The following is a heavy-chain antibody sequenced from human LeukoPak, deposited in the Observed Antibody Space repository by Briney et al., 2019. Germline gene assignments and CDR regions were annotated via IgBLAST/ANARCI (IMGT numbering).Heavy chain of an antibody. Sequence: PSETLSLTCTVSGGSLSSGSYYWSWIRQPAGKGLEWIGRIYTSGSTNYNPSLKSRVTISVDTSKNQFSLKLSSVTAADTAVYYCARASRLLPADYWGQGTLVTVSS. J-gene: IGHJ4*02. CDR1: GGSLSSGSYY. CDR3: ARASRLLPADY. V-gene: IGHV4-61*02. CDR2: IYTSGST. D-gene: IGHD2-21*01.